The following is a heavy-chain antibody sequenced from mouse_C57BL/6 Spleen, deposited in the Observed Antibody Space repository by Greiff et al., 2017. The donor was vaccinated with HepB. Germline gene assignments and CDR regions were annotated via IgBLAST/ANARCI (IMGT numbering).Heavy chain of an antibody. J-gene: IGHJ4*01. CDR2: ISSGSSPI. V-gene: IGHV5-17*01. CDR1: GFTFSDYG. Sequence: EVKLVESGGGLVKPGGSLKLSCAASGFTFSDYGMHWVRQAPEKGLEWVAYISSGSSPIYYADTVKGRFTISRDNAKNTLFLQMTSLRSEDTAMYYCARGIYYYGGSWTMDYWGQGTSVTVSS. D-gene: IGHD1-1*01. CDR3: ARGIYYYGGSWTMDY.